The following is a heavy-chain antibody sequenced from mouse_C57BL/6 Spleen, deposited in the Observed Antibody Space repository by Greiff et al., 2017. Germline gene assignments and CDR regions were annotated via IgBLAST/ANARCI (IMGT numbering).Heavy chain of an antibody. CDR2: INPNNGGT. V-gene: IGHV1-18*01. CDR3: ARSFVYYGSSLDY. Sequence: EVQLQQSGPELVKPGASVKIPCKASGYTFTDYNMDWVKQSHGKSLEWIGDINPNNGGTIYNQKFKGKATLTVDKSSSKAYMELRSLTSENTAVYYCARSFVYYGSSLDYWGQGTTLTVSS. CDR1: GYTFTDYN. J-gene: IGHJ2*01. D-gene: IGHD1-1*01.